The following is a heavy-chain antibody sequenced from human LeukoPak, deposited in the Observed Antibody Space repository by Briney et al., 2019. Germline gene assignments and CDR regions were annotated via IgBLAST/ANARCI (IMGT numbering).Heavy chain of an antibody. Sequence: GGSLRLSCGASGFIVSSSYMSWVRQAPGKGLEWVSVLYSGGTTHYGDSVKGRFTISRDNSKNTLFLQMNSLRAEDTAVYYCARGHIAVAGHYGAGPSDYWGQGTLVTVSS. CDR3: ARGHIAVAGHYGAGPSDY. CDR2: LYSGGTT. J-gene: IGHJ4*02. D-gene: IGHD6-19*01. CDR1: GFIVSSSY. V-gene: IGHV3-53*01.